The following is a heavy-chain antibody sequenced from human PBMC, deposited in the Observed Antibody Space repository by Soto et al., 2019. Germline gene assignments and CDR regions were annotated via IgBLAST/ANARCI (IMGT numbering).Heavy chain of an antibody. CDR3: ARAIRGFSYVVDY. V-gene: IGHV3-30-3*01. J-gene: IGHJ4*02. CDR1: GFTFGTYA. D-gene: IGHD5-18*01. Sequence: PGGSLRLSCVASGFTFGTYAIHWVRQAPGKGLQWVALISYEGSNTYYADSVKGRFTVSRDNSKSTLYLQMNSLRPEDTGVYYCARAIRGFSYVVDYWGQGTLVTVSS. CDR2: ISYEGSNT.